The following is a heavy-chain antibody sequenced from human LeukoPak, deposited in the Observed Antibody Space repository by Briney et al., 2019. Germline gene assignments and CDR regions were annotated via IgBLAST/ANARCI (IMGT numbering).Heavy chain of an antibody. CDR3: AKAGSGSYYSYAFDI. CDR1: GFTFSRYG. D-gene: IGHD1-26*01. Sequence: GGSLRLSCAASGFTFSRYGMHLVRQAPGKGLEWVAVISYDGSNKYYADSVKGRFTISRDNSKNTLYLQMNSLRAEDTAVYYCAKAGSGSYYSYAFDIWGQGTMVTVSS. J-gene: IGHJ3*02. V-gene: IGHV3-30*18. CDR2: ISYDGSNK.